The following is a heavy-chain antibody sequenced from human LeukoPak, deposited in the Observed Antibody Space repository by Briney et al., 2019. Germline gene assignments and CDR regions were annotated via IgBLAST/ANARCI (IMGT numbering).Heavy chain of an antibody. Sequence: GGTLRLSCAASGLTFSSYGMSWVRQAPGRGLEWVSAISTTGGTTYYADSVRGRFTISRDNSRSTLYLQMNSLRAEDTAVYYCAKSFGELGDYWGQGTLVTVSS. CDR2: ISTTGGTT. V-gene: IGHV3-23*01. J-gene: IGHJ4*02. CDR3: AKSFGELGDY. D-gene: IGHD3-10*01. CDR1: GLTFSSYG.